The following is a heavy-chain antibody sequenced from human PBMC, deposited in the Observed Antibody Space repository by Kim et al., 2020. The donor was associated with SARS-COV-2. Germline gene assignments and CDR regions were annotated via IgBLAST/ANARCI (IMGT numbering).Heavy chain of an antibody. D-gene: IGHD6-6*01. CDR3: AKDQWGQLADAFDI. V-gene: IGHV3-23*01. Sequence: GGSLRLSCAASGFTFSSYAMTWVRQAPGKGLEWVSAISRSGDSTYYADSVKGRFTISRDNSQSTLYVQMNSLRSEDTAIYYCAKDQWGQLADAFDIWGQGTVVTVSS. CDR2: ISRSGDST. CDR1: GFTFSSYA. J-gene: IGHJ3*02.